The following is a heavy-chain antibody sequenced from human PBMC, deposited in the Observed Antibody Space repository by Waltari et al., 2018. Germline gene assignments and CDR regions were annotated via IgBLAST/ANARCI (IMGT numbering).Heavy chain of an antibody. CDR2: INPNSGGT. J-gene: IGHJ4*02. CDR3: ARAKRGPDYYGSGSYPPHFDY. D-gene: IGHD3-10*01. Sequence: QVQLVQSGAEVKKPGASVKVSCKASGYTFTGYYMHWVRQAPGQGLEWMGWINPNSGGTNYAQKFQGRVTMTRDTSISTAYMELSRLRSDDTAVYYCARAKRGPDYYGSGSYPPHFDYWGQGTLVTVSS. V-gene: IGHV1-2*02. CDR1: GYTFTGYY.